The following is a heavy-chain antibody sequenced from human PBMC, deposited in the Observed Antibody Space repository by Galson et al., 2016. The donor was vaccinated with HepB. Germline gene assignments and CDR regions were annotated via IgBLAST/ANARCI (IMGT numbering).Heavy chain of an antibody. CDR2: FDYSGST. V-gene: IGHV4-39*01. CDR3: ARGTHYGDFSDY. D-gene: IGHD4-17*01. J-gene: IGHJ4*01. Sequence: ETLSLTCTVSGFSISSSSYYWGWIRQPPGKGLEWIGNFDYSGSTHYNPSLKSRVTMSADTSKNQFSLNLSTVTAADTAVYFWARGTHYGDFSDYWGHGTLVTVSS. CDR1: GFSISSSSYY.